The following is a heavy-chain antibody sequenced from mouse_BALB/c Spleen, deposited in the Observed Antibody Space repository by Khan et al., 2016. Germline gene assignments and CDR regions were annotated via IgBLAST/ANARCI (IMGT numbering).Heavy chain of an antibody. CDR3: ARTGEYPDYAMDY. CDR2: INRNTGET. J-gene: IGHJ4*01. V-gene: IGHV9-3*02. CDR1: GYTFTNYG. Sequence: QVQLVQSGPELKKPGETVKISCKASGYTFTNYGMNWVKQAPGKGLEWMGWINRNTGETTYAEEFKGRFAFSLETSASTAYLQINNLKTEDTATYFCARTGEYPDYAMDYWGQGTSVTVSS. D-gene: IGHD2-13*01.